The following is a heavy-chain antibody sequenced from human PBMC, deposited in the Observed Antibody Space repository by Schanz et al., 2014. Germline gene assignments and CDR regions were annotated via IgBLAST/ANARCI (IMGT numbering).Heavy chain of an antibody. CDR3: AKGRFGELSAFDI. V-gene: IGHV3-7*05. J-gene: IGHJ3*02. CDR1: TFTFSSDW. CDR2: IKEDGSVK. Sequence: ESGGGLVQPGGSLRLSCAASTFTFSSDWMSWVRQAPGKGLEWVANIKEDGSVKDYVDSVKGRFTISRDNAKNSLYLEMSSLRADDTAVYYCAKGRFGELSAFDIWGQGTMVTVSS. D-gene: IGHD3-10*01.